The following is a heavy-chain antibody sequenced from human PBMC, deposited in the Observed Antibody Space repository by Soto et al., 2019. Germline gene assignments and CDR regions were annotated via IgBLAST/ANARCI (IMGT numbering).Heavy chain of an antibody. J-gene: IGHJ6*02. D-gene: IGHD4-17*01. CDR2: MNPNSGNT. CDR1: GYTFTSYD. CDR3: ARGGGLTTVTTPYYYYGMDV. V-gene: IGHV1-8*01. Sequence: ASVKVSCKASGYTFTSYDINWVRQATGQGLEWMGWMNPNSGNTGYAQKFQGRVTMTRNTSISTAYMELSSLRSEDTAVYYCARGGGLTTVTTPYYYYGMDVWGQGTTVTVSS.